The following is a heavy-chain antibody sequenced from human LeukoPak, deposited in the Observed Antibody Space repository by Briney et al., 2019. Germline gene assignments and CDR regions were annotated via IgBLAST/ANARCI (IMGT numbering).Heavy chain of an antibody. D-gene: IGHD3-9*01. Sequence: GSLRLSCAASGFTFSSYEMNWVRQAPGKGLEWISYISSSGTTIYYADSVKGRFTISRDNANNSLYLQMNSLRAEDTAVYYCARGGAPYFDWCFDYWGQGTLVTVSS. J-gene: IGHJ4*02. CDR2: ISSSGTTI. CDR3: ARGGAPYFDWCFDY. V-gene: IGHV3-48*03. CDR1: GFTFSSYE.